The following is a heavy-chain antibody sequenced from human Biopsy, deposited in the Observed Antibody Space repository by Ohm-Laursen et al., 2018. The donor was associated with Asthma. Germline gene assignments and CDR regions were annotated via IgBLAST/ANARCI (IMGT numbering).Heavy chain of an antibody. V-gene: IGHV1-2*06. J-gene: IGHJ5*02. D-gene: IGHD6-13*01. CDR1: GYTFIGCH. CDR2: INPNSGGT. CDR3: ARGQKSAGDRWFDP. Sequence: VASVTASCKVSGYTFIGCHIHWMRQAPGQGIEWMGRINPNSGGTNYAQKFQGRVTMTRDTSISTAYMEVRRLRSDDTAVYYCARGQKSAGDRWFDPWGQGTLVTVSS.